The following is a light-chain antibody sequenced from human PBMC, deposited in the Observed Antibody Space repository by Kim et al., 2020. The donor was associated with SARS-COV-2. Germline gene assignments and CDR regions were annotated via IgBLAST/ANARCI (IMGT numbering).Light chain of an antibody. CDR1: SSDVCGYNY. CDR3: SSYTSSSTLG. J-gene: IGLJ2*01. CDR2: DVS. Sequence: GQSITISCTGTSSDVCGYNYVSWYQQHPGKAPKLMIYDVSNRPSGVSNRFSGSKSGNTASLTISGLQAEDEADYYCSSYTSSSTLGFGGGTQLTVL. V-gene: IGLV2-14*03.